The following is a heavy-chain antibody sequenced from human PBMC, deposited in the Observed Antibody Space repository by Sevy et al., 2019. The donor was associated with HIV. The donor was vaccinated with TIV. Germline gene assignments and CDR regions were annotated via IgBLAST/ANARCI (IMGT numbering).Heavy chain of an antibody. CDR3: ATLEGIEYYFAY. V-gene: IGHV1-24*01. J-gene: IGHJ4*02. CDR1: GYTLTELS. CDR2: FDPEDGET. Sequence: ASVKVSCKVSGYTLTELSMHWVRQAPGKGLEWMGGFDPEDGETIYAQKFQGRVTMTEDTSTDTAYMELSSLRSEDTAVYYCATLEGIEYYFAYWGQGTLVTVSS.